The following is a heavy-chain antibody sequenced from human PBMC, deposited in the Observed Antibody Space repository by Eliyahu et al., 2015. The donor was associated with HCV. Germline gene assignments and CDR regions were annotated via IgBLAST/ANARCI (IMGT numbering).Heavy chain of an antibody. Sequence: QVQLVESGGGVVQPGGSLRLSCEAXGFTFXSYGMHWGRQAPGKGLEWVALIRYDGSNKSYVDSVKGRFTISRDNSKNTLYLQMNSLRAEDTGVYYCASNAGAGSDTKGYYFDYWGQGTLVTVSS. J-gene: IGHJ4*02. CDR2: IRYDGSNK. V-gene: IGHV3-33*08. D-gene: IGHD6-19*01. CDR1: GFTFXSYG. CDR3: ASNAGAGSDTKGYYFDY.